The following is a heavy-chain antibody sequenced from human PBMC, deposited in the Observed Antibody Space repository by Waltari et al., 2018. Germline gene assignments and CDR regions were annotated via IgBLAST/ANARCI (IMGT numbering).Heavy chain of an antibody. D-gene: IGHD1-1*01. CDR3: ARLNDDHDFQALDF. Sequence: ELQLLESGGGFVQPGGSLRLFCAASGFSFGTYALTWVRQAPGKGLEWVSGISGSGDSIYYADSVKGRFTISRDNSKNTLTLQVNSLRGEDTAVYYCARLNDDHDFQALDFWGQGTLVTVSS. V-gene: IGHV3-23*01. J-gene: IGHJ4*02. CDR2: ISGSGDSI. CDR1: GFSFGTYA.